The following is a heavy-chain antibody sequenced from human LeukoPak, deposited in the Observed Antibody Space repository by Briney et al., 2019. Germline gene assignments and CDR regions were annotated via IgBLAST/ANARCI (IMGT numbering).Heavy chain of an antibody. D-gene: IGHD3-16*01. CDR1: GYSISSGYY. V-gene: IGHV4-61*01. CDR3: ARSDYVWGTLGL. CDR2: IYYSGST. Sequence: SETLSLTCTVSGYSISSGYYWGWIRQPPGKGLEWIGYIYYSGSTNYNPSLKSRVTISVDTSKNQFSLKLSSVTAADTAVYYCARSDYVWGTLGLWGQGTLVTVSS. J-gene: IGHJ4*02.